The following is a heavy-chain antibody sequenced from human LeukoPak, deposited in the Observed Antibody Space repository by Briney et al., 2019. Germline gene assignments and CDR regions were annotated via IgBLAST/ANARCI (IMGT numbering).Heavy chain of an antibody. V-gene: IGHV1-69*05. Sequence: GASVKVSCKASGGTFSSYAISWVRQAPGQGLEWMGRIIRIFGTANYAQKFQGRVTITTDESTSTAYMELSSLRSEDTAVYYCARAVRSNDFWSGSMGYYYYMDVWGKGATVTVSS. CDR3: ARAVRSNDFWSGSMGYYYYMDV. CDR2: IIRIFGTA. J-gene: IGHJ6*03. CDR1: GGTFSSYA. D-gene: IGHD3-3*01.